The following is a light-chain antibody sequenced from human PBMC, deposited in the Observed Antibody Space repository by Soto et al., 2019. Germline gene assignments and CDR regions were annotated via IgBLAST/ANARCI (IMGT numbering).Light chain of an antibody. CDR3: QQYGSSRT. J-gene: IGKJ1*01. Sequence: EIVLTQSPGTLSLSPGDTATLSCRASQTISNNYLAWYQQKPGQAPRLLIYGASSRMTGIPDSFSGSGSGTDFTLTISRLEPEDFAVYYCQQYGSSRTFGQGTKVDIK. CDR2: GAS. CDR1: QTISNNY. V-gene: IGKV3-20*01.